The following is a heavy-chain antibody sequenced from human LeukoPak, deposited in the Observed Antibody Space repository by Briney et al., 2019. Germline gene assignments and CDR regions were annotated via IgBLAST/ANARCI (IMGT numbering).Heavy chain of an antibody. CDR2: INHSGST. J-gene: IGHJ4*02. CDR1: GESFSGYY. V-gene: IGHV4-34*01. CDR3: ARIMKYYYGSGSYFGFDY. D-gene: IGHD3-10*01. Sequence: PSETLSLTCAVYGESFSGYYWSWIRQPPGKGLEWIGEINHSGSTNYNPSLKSRVTISVDTSKNQFSLKLSSVTAADTAVYYCARIMKYYYGSGSYFGFDYWGQGTLVTVSS.